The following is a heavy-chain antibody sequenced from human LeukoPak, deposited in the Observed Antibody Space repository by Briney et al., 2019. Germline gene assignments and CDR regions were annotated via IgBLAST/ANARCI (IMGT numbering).Heavy chain of an antibody. CDR2: IYHSGST. D-gene: IGHD2-2*01. J-gene: IGHJ4*02. Sequence: SETVSLTCAVSGYSISSGYYWGWIRQPPGKGLEWIGSIYHSGSTYYNPSLKSRVTISVDTSKNQFSLKLSSVTAADTAVYYCAGRPATYDYWGQGTLVTVSS. V-gene: IGHV4-38-2*01. CDR3: AGRPATYDY. CDR1: GYSISSGYY.